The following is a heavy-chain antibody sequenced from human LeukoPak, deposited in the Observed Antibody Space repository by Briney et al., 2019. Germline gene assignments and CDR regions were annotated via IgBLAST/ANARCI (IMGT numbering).Heavy chain of an antibody. Sequence: GGSLRLSCAASGFTFSSYEMNRVRQAPGKGLEWVSYISSSGSTIYYADSVKGRFTISRDNAKNSLYLQMNSLRAEDTAVYYCARDLTAGYYYYYGMDVWGQGTTVTVSS. D-gene: IGHD5-18*01. V-gene: IGHV3-48*03. CDR2: ISSSGSTI. J-gene: IGHJ6*02. CDR1: GFTFSSYE. CDR3: ARDLTAGYYYYYGMDV.